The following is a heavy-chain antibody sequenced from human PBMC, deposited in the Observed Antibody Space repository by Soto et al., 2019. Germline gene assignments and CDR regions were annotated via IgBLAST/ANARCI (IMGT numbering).Heavy chain of an antibody. V-gene: IGHV4-59*01. D-gene: IGHD3-9*01. CDR1: GGSISSYY. CDR3: AREGRGYDILTGYSTYPYGMDV. CDR2: IYYSGST. J-gene: IGHJ6*02. Sequence: PSETLSLTCTVSGGSISSYYGSWIRQPPGKGLEWIGYIYYSGSTNYNPSLKSRVTISVDTSKNQFSLKLSSVTAADTAVYYCAREGRGYDILTGYSTYPYGMDVWGQGTTVTVSS.